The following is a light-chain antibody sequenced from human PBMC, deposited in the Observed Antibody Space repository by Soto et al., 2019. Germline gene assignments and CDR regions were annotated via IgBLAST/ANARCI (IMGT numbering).Light chain of an antibody. J-gene: IGKJ5*01. V-gene: IGKV3-20*01. CDR2: GAS. CDR3: QQYGSSPIT. CDR1: QSVSSNF. Sequence: EIVLTQSPGTLSLSPGERATLSCRASQSVSSNFLAWYQQKPGQAPRLLIYGASSRATGIPDRFSGSGSGTDFTLTISRLEPEDFAVFYCQQYGSSPITFGQGTGLEIK.